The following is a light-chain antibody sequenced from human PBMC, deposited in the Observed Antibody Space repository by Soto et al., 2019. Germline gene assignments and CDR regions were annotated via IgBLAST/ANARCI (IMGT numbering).Light chain of an antibody. Sequence: EIVLTQSPGTMSLSPGERATLSCRASQSVSSNFLAWYQQKPGQAPRLLIYGASSRATGIPDRFSGSGSGTDFTLTISRLEPEDFAVYYCQQCDSSPVTFGGGTKVDIK. V-gene: IGKV3-20*01. CDR3: QQCDSSPVT. J-gene: IGKJ4*01. CDR1: QSVSSNF. CDR2: GAS.